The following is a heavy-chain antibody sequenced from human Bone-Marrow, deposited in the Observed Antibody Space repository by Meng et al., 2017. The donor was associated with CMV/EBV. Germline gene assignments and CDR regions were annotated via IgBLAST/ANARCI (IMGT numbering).Heavy chain of an antibody. Sequence: GESLKISCAASGFTFSSYWMSWVRQAPGKGLEWVANIKQDGSEKYYVDSVKGRFTISRDNAKNSLYLQMNSLRAEDTAVYYCAREMDDGGWLRLREYYFAYWGPGKLVTVAS. CDR1: GFTFSSYW. CDR2: IKQDGSEK. CDR3: AREMDDGGWLRLREYYFAY. D-gene: IGHD5-12*01. V-gene: IGHV3-7*01. J-gene: IGHJ4*02.